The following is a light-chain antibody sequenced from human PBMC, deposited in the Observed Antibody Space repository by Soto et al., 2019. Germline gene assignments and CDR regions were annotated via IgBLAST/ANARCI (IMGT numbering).Light chain of an antibody. Sequence: EILLTQSPGTLSLSPGERGTLSCRASQNLGTLYLAWFQQKSGQAPRLLIYSASRRATGIPDRFTGSESGTDFTLTINRVEPEDFAVYFCQQYAGSPRTFGQGTKVDIK. CDR3: QQYAGSPRT. V-gene: IGKV3-20*01. CDR1: QNLGTLY. J-gene: IGKJ1*01. CDR2: SAS.